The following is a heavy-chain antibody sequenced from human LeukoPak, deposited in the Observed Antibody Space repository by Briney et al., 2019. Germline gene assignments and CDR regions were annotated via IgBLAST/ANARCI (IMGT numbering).Heavy chain of an antibody. V-gene: IGHV3-48*03. J-gene: IGHJ6*04. CDR1: GFTFSSYE. Sequence: GGSRRFSCAASGFTFSSYEMNWVGQAPGKGLEWVSYISSSGSTIYYADSVKGRFTISRDNAKNSLYLQMNSLRAEDTAVYYCAELGITMIGGVWGKGTTVTISS. CDR2: ISSSGSTI. CDR3: AELGITMIGGV. D-gene: IGHD3-10*02.